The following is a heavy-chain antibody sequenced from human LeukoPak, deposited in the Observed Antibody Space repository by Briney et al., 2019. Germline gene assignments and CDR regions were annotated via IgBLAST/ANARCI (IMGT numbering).Heavy chain of an antibody. J-gene: IGHJ4*02. D-gene: IGHD6-13*01. CDR3: AMAYSSSWYYFDY. Sequence: PSETLSLTCTVSGGSIRGYFWTWIRQPPGKGLEWIGYIYYSGSTNYNPSIKSRVTIAVDTSKNQFSLRLSSVTAADTAVYYCAMAYSSSWYYFDYWGQGTLVTVSS. CDR2: IYYSGST. V-gene: IGHV4-59*01. CDR1: GGSIRGYF.